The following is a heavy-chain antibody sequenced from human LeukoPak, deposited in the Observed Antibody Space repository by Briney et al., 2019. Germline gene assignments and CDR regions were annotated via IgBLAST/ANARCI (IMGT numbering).Heavy chain of an antibody. CDR2: ISYDGSNK. CDR3: AKDRGLYSGYGNYYYGMDV. D-gene: IGHD5-12*01. J-gene: IGHJ6*02. Sequence: GRSLRLSCAASGFTFSSYGMHWVRQAPGKGLEWVAVISYDGSNKYYADSVKGRFTISRDNSKNTLYLQVNSLRAEDTAVYYCAKDRGLYSGYGNYYYGMDVWGQGTTVTVSS. V-gene: IGHV3-30*18. CDR1: GFTFSSYG.